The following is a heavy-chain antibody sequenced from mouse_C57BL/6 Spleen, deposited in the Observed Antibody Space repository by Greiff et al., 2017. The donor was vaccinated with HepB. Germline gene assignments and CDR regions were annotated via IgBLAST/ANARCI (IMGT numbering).Heavy chain of an antibody. CDR1: GYTFTSYW. J-gene: IGHJ3*01. D-gene: IGHD1-1*01. Sequence: QVHVKQPGAELVKPGASVKLSCKASGYTFTSYWMHWVKQRPGQGLEWIGMIHPNSGSTNYNEKFKSKATLTVDKSSSTAYMQLSSLTSEDSAVYYCARTVTTVVAKGAWFAYWGQGTLVTVSA. CDR3: ARTVTTVVAKGAWFAY. V-gene: IGHV1-64*01. CDR2: IHPNSGST.